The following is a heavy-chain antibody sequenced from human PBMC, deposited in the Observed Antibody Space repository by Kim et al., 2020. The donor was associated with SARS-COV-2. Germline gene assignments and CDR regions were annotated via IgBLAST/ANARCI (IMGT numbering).Heavy chain of an antibody. J-gene: IGHJ5*02. CDR3: ARVAGAACFDP. CDR2: T. Sequence: TYYNPSLKSRVTISGDTAKNQVSLKLSSVTGADTAVYYCARVAGAACFDPWGQGTLVTVSS. V-gene: IGHV4-39*07. D-gene: IGHD2-15*01.